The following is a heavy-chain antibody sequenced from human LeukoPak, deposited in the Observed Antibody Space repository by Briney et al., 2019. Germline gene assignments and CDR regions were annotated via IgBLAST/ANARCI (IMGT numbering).Heavy chain of an antibody. D-gene: IGHD3-10*01. CDR1: GFTVSSNY. CDR2: ISSSSSYI. Sequence: GGSLRLSCAASGFTVSSNYMSWVRQAPGKGLEWVSSISSSSSYIYYADSVKGRFTISRDNAKNSLYLQMNSLRAEDTAVYYCASSLDLWFGELDYWGQGTLVTVSS. J-gene: IGHJ4*02. CDR3: ASSLDLWFGELDY. V-gene: IGHV3-21*01.